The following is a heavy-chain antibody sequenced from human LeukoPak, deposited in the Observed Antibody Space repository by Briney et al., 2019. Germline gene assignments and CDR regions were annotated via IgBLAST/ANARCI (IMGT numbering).Heavy chain of an antibody. CDR1: GASISSYY. CDR2: IYTSGST. V-gene: IGHV4-4*07. J-gene: IGHJ4*02. Sequence: SETLSLTCTVSGASISSYYWSWIRQPAGKGLEWIGRIYTSGSTNYNPSLKSRVTISVDTSKNQFSLKLSSVTAADTAVYYCARGTFLFWRGALGGVDYWGQGTLVTVSS. CDR3: ARGTFLFWRGALGGVDY. D-gene: IGHD3-3*01.